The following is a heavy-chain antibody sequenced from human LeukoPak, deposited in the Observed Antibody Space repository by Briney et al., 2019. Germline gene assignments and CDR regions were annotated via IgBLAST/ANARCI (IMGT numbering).Heavy chain of an antibody. CDR3: ARAGSYGVSTLDY. Sequence: PGGSLRLSCAASGFTFSAYWMSWVRQAPGKGLEWVANIKQDGSEKYYVDSVKGRFTFSRDNAKNTLYLQMNSLRDEDTAVYYCARAGSYGVSTLDYWGQGTLVTVSS. D-gene: IGHD5-18*01. CDR1: GFTFSAYW. V-gene: IGHV3-7*01. J-gene: IGHJ4*02. CDR2: IKQDGSEK.